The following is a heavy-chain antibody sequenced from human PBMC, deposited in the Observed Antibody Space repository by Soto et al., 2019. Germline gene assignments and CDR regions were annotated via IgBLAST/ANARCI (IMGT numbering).Heavy chain of an antibody. CDR3: ARSPTQRLLHPGYFDF. Sequence: GESLKISCKGSGYSFTTSWIGWVRQVPGKGLEWMGTIYPGDSDTRYSPSFQGQVTISADKSISTAYLQWSSLKASDTAMYYCARSPTQRLLHPGYFDFWGQGTLVTVSS. D-gene: IGHD3-3*01. J-gene: IGHJ4*02. CDR2: IYPGDSDT. V-gene: IGHV5-51*01. CDR1: GYSFTTSW.